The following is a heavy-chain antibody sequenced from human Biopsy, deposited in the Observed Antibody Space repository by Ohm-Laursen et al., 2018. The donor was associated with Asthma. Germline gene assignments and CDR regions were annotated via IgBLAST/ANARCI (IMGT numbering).Heavy chain of an antibody. Sequence: SLRLSCTASGFTFDDYAMHWVRQAPGKGLEWVSGISWNSGSIGYADSVKGRFTISRDNAKNSLYLQMNSLRAEDTAVYYCAKDKRYSGSYFDYWGQGTLVTVSS. CDR3: AKDKRYSGSYFDY. D-gene: IGHD1-26*01. J-gene: IGHJ4*02. V-gene: IGHV3-9*01. CDR2: ISWNSGSI. CDR1: GFTFDDYA.